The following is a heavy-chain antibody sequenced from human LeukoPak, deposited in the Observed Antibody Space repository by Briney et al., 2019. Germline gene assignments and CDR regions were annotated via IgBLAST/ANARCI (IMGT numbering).Heavy chain of an antibody. V-gene: IGHV4-39*01. CDR2: IYYSGTT. Sequence: SETLSLTCTVSGGSISSSSYYWGWIRQPPGKGLEWIGSIYYSGTTYYNPSLKSRVTISVDTSKNQFSLKLNSVTAADTAVFYCAANSADYNTLGSSYKVWGQGTLVTVSS. D-gene: IGHD3-10*01. CDR3: AANSADYNTLGSSYKV. CDR1: GGSISSSSYY. J-gene: IGHJ4*02.